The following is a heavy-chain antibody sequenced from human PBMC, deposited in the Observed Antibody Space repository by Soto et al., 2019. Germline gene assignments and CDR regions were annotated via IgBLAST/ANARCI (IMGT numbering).Heavy chain of an antibody. J-gene: IGHJ4*02. Sequence: QITLKESGPTLVKPTQTLTLTCTFSGFSLSTSGVGVGWIRQPPGKALEWLAVIYWDDTKHYSPSLKSRLTTXKXXSKNQVVLTMTNMDPVDTATYYCAHKGYGDYPIDYWGQGTLVTVSS. CDR1: GFSLSTSGVG. D-gene: IGHD4-17*01. CDR2: IYWDDTK. V-gene: IGHV2-5*02. CDR3: AHKGYGDYPIDY.